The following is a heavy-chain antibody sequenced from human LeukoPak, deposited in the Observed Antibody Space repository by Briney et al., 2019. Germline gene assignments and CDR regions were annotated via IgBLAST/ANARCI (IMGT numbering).Heavy chain of an antibody. D-gene: IGHD3-22*01. V-gene: IGHV1-2*06. CDR1: GYTFTGYY. CDR3: ARAFNYYDSSGYYPDY. Sequence: ASVKVSCKASGYTFTGYYMHWVRQAPGQGREWMGRINPNSGGTNYAQKFQGRVTMTRDTSISTAYMELSRLRSDDTAVYYCARAFNYYDSSGYYPDYWGQGTLVTVSS. CDR2: INPNSGGT. J-gene: IGHJ4*02.